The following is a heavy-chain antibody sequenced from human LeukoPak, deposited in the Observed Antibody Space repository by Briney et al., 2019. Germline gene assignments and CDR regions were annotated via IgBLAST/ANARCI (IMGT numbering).Heavy chain of an antibody. J-gene: IGHJ4*02. CDR3: ARITYYYDSSGYYLNYYFDY. D-gene: IGHD3-22*01. CDR2: IYHSGST. Sequence: SETLSLTCTVSGYSISSGYYWGWIRQPPGKGLEWIGSIYHSGSTYYNPSLKSRVTISVDTSKNQFSLKLSSVTAADTAVYYCARITYYYDSSGYYLNYYFDYWGQGTLVTVSS. CDR1: GYSISSGYY. V-gene: IGHV4-38-2*02.